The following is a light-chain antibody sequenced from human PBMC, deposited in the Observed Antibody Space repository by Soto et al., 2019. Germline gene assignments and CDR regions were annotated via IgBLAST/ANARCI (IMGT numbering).Light chain of an antibody. J-gene: IGKJ3*01. CDR3: QQSYSTPRT. CDR2: GVS. CDR1: QTVSSS. Sequence: EIVLTQSPATLSLSPGERATLSCRASQTVSSSLAWYQQKPGQAPRLLIHGVSTRATGIPARFSGSGSGTDFTLTISSLQPEDFATYYCQQSYSTPRTFGPGTRWIS. V-gene: IGKV3-11*01.